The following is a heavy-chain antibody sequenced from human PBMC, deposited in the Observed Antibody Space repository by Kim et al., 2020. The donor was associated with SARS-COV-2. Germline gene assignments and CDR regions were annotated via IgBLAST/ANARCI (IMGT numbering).Heavy chain of an antibody. J-gene: IGHJ4*02. Sequence: GGSLRLSCAASGFTFSSYSMNWVRQAPGKGLEWVSSISSSSSYIYYADSVKGRFTISRDNAKNSLYLQMNSLRAEDTAVYYCASFGSGWYSASFDYWGQGTLVTVSS. CDR3: ASFGSGWYSASFDY. V-gene: IGHV3-21*01. CDR1: GFTFSSYS. CDR2: ISSSSSYI. D-gene: IGHD6-19*01.